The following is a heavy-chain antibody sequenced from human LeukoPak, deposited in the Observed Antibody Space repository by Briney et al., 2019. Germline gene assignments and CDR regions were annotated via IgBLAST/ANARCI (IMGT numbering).Heavy chain of an antibody. J-gene: IGHJ4*02. CDR1: GYTFTSYD. D-gene: IGHD2-21*02. V-gene: IGHV1-2*02. CDR2: INPNSGGT. Sequence: ASVKVSCKASGYTFTSYDINWVRQATGQGLEWMGWINPNSGGTNYAQKFQGRVTMTRDTSISTAYMELSRLRSDDTAVYYCARDGRAYCGGDCYSGAPDYWGQGTLVTVSS. CDR3: ARDGRAYCGGDCYSGAPDY.